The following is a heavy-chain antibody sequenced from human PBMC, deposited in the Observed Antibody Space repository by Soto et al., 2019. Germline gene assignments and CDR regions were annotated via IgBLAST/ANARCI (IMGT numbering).Heavy chain of an antibody. V-gene: IGHV1-69*06. CDR1: GGTFSSYA. Sequence: SVKVSCKASGGTFSSYAISWVRQAPGQGLEWMGGIIPIFGTANYAQKFQGRVTITADKSTSTAYMELSSLRSEDTAVYYCARVRDYGGNSGAFDIWGQGTMVTVSS. CDR3: ARVRDYGGNSGAFDI. CDR2: IIPIFGTA. J-gene: IGHJ3*02. D-gene: IGHD4-17*01.